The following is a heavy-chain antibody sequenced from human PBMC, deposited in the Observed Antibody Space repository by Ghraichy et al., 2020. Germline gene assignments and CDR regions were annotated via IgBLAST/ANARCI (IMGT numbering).Heavy chain of an antibody. CDR2: IWYDGSNK. CDR1: GFTFSSYG. J-gene: IGHJ4*02. Sequence: GGSLRLSCAASGFTFSSYGMHWVRQAPGKGLEWVAVIWYDGSNKYYADSVKGRFTISRDNSKNTLYLQMNSLRAEDTAVYYCARDKAAMVTVGYFDYWGQGTLVTVSS. CDR3: ARDKAAMVTVGYFDY. V-gene: IGHV3-33*01. D-gene: IGHD5-18*01.